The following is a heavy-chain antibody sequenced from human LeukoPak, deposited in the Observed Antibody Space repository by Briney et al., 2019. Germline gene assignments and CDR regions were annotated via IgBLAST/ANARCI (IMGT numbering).Heavy chain of an antibody. CDR3: ARGLSPPDNFFDP. J-gene: IGHJ5*02. Sequence: PSETLSLTCAVSGGSITNTAWWSWVRQPPGEGLEWIGEVFHTGSTNYNPSLKSRVTISVDKSKNQFSLRLTSVTAADTAVYFCARGLSPPDNFFDPWGQGTLVAVSS. CDR1: GGSITNTAW. D-gene: IGHD2-15*01. V-gene: IGHV4-4*02. CDR2: VFHTGST.